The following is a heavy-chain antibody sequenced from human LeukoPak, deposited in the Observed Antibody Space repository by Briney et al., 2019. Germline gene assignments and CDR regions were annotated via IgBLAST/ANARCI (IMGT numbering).Heavy chain of an antibody. CDR3: ARGAFYYGSGSYGGDYFDD. V-gene: IGHV1-69*04. Sequence: SVKVSCKASGGTSSSYAISWVRQAPGQGLEWMGRIIPILGIANYAQKFQGRVTITRDTSTSTVHMELRSLRSDDTAIYYCARGAFYYGSGSYGGDYFDDWGQGTRVTVSS. CDR1: GGTSSSYA. CDR2: IIPILGIA. J-gene: IGHJ4*02. D-gene: IGHD3-10*01.